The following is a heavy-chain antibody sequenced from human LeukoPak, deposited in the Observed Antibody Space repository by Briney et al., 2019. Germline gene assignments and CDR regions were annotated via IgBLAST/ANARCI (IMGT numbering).Heavy chain of an antibody. D-gene: IGHD2-21*02. J-gene: IGHJ4*02. CDR2: IYPGDYEA. CDR1: GYSFSNYW. CDR3: AIPPGYCGNDCSFDH. Sequence: GESLKISCEGSGYSFSNYWIGWVRQMPGKGLEWMGIIYPGDYEARYSPSFQGLVTISVDKSISTAYLQWSSLKASDTAMYYCAIPPGYCGNDCSFDHWGQGTLVTISS. V-gene: IGHV5-51*01.